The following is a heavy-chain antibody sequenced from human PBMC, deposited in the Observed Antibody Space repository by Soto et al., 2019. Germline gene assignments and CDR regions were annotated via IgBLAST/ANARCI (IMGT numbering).Heavy chain of an antibody. Sequence: VASVKVSCKASGGTFSSYAISWVRQAPGQGLEWMGGIIPIFGTANYAQKFQGRVTITADESTSTAYMELSSLRSEDTAVYYCARGTPDYYDSSGYYNPVDYWGQGTLVTVSS. CDR1: GGTFSSYA. CDR2: IIPIFGTA. CDR3: ARGTPDYYDSSGYYNPVDY. J-gene: IGHJ4*02. D-gene: IGHD3-22*01. V-gene: IGHV1-69*13.